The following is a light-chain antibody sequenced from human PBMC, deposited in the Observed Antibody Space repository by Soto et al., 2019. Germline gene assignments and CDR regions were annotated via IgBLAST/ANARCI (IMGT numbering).Light chain of an antibody. CDR3: SSYTGSSRV. Sequence: QSALTQPASVSGSPGQSITISCTGTSSDVGGYNYVSWYQQHPGKAPKLMIYEVSNRPSGVSNRFSGSKSGNTASLTISGLQAEDEADYYCSSYTGSSRVFGGGTKLTVL. CDR1: SSDVGGYNY. CDR2: EVS. V-gene: IGLV2-14*01. J-gene: IGLJ3*02.